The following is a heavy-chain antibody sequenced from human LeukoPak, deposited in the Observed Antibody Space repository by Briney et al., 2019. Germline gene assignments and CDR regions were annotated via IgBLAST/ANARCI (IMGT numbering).Heavy chain of an antibody. V-gene: IGHV4-39*01. CDR1: GGSISSSSYY. D-gene: IGHD6-13*01. CDR3: ARHKGYSSSWYGRRYFDY. CDR2: IYYSGST. Sequence: PSETLSLTCTVSGGSISSSSYYWGWIRQPPGKGLEWIGSIYYSGSTYYNPSLKSRVTISVATSKNQFSLKLSSVTAADTAVYYCARHKGYSSSWYGRRYFDYWGQGTLVTVSS. J-gene: IGHJ4*02.